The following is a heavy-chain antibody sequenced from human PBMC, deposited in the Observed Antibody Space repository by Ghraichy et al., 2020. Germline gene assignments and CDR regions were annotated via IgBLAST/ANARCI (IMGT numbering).Heavy chain of an antibody. V-gene: IGHV3-30*18. J-gene: IGHJ6*02. CDR1: GFTFSSYG. Sequence: GGSLRLSCAASGFTFSSYGMHWVRQAPGKGLEWVAFISYDGSNKYYADSVKGRFTISRDNSKNTLYLQMNSLRAEDTAVYYCAKPNYYDSSGYPGFGMDVWGQGTTVSVSS. CDR3: AKPNYYDSSGYPGFGMDV. D-gene: IGHD3-22*01. CDR2: ISYDGSNK.